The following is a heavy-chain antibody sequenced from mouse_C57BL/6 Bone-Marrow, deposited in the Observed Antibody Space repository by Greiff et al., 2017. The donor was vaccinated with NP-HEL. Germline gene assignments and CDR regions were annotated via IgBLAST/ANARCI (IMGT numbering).Heavy chain of an antibody. V-gene: IGHV1-50*01. J-gene: IGHJ4*01. CDR2: IDPSDSYT. CDR1: GYTFTSYW. CDR3: EASYYAMDY. Sequence: QVQLQQPGAELVKPGASVKLSCKASGYTFTSYWMQWVKQRPGQGLEWIGEIDPSDSYTNYNQKFKGKATLTVDPSSSTAYMQLSSLTSEDSAVYYCEASYYAMDYWGQGTSVTVSS.